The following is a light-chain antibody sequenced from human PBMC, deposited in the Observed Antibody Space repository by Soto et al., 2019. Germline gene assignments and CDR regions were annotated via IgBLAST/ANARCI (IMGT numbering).Light chain of an antibody. CDR3: QTYGSSPPVT. Sequence: EIVLTQSPGTLSLSPGERATLSCRASQRVSSSYLAWYQQKPGQAPRLLIYGASTRATRIPDRFSGSGSGKYLTLTIIRFEPVDFAVYFCQTYGSSPPVTFGQGTKVDIK. V-gene: IGKV3-20*01. J-gene: IGKJ2*01. CDR2: GAS. CDR1: QRVSSSY.